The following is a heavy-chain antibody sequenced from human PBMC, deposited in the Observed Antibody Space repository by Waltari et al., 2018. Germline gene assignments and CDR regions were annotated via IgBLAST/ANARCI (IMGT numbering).Heavy chain of an antibody. J-gene: IGHJ4*02. V-gene: IGHV1-2*02. CDR3: ARVRAAAGEGLDY. CDR2: INPNSGGT. CDR1: GYTFTGYY. Sequence: QVQLVQSGAEVKKPGASVKVSCKASGYTFTGYYMHWVRQAPGQGLEWMGWINPNSGGTDYAQKFQGRVTMTRETSISPAYMELSRLRSDDTAVYYWARVRAAAGEGLDYWGQGTLVTVSS. D-gene: IGHD6-13*01.